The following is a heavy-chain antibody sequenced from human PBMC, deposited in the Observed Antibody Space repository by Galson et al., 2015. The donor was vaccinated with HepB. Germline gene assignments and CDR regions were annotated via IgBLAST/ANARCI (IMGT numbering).Heavy chain of an antibody. V-gene: IGHV3-66*02. CDR2: IYRDGST. Sequence: SLRLSCAASGFTVSAKYMTWVRQAPGKGLDWVSVIYRDGSTLNADSVKGRFTTSRDNSKNTLYLQMSSLRPEDTAVYYCARAREGSSGWYRDWYFDYWCLGTLVTVSS. CDR1: GFTVSAKY. CDR3: ARAREGSSGWYRDWYFDY. D-gene: IGHD6-19*01. J-gene: IGHJ4*02.